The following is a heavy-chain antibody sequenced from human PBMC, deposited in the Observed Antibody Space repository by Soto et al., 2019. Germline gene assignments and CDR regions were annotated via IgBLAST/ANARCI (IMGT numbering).Heavy chain of an antibody. D-gene: IGHD6-13*01. J-gene: IGHJ4*02. CDR2: ISGSGGST. V-gene: IGHV3-23*01. CDR3: AKDQGSSWYEIDY. Sequence: EVQLLESGGGLVQPGGSLRLSCAASGFTFSNYAGTWVRQAPGKGLEWVSTISGSGGSTYYADSVKGRFTSSRDNSKNTLYLQMNSLRAEDTAVYYCAKDQGSSWYEIDYWGQGTLVTVSS. CDR1: GFTFSNYA.